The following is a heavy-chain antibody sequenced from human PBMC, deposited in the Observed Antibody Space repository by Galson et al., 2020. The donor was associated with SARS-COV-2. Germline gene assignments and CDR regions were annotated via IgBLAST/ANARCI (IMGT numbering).Heavy chain of an antibody. J-gene: IGHJ1*01. CDR1: GGSISSINYY. CDR3: ATGAVAGTGD. V-gene: IGHV4-61*02. CDR2: IHTGGST. D-gene: IGHD6-19*01. Sequence: SEPLSLTCTVSGGSISSINYYWSWIRHPAGKGLEWIGRIHTGGSTNYNPSLRSRVTISIDRSKNQFSLEMTALTAADTAVYYCATGAVAGTGDWGQGILVRGSS.